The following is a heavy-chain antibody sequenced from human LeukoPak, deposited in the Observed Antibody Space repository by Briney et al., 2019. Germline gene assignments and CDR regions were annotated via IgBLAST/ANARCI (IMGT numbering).Heavy chain of an antibody. CDR2: IKQDGSEK. J-gene: IGHJ6*03. D-gene: IGHD1/OR15-1a*01. Sequence: GGSLRLSCAASGFTFSSYWMSWVRQAPGKGLEWVANIKQDGSEKYYVDSVKGRFTISRDNAKNSLYLQMISLRSEDTAVYYCARDSGWSELEHYYYYYYYMDVWGKGTTVTVSS. V-gene: IGHV3-7*03. CDR1: GFTFSSYW. CDR3: ARDSGWSELEHYYYYYYYMDV.